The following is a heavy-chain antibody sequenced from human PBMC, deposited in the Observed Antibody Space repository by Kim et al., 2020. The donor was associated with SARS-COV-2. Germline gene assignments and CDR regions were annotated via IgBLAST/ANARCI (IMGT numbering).Heavy chain of an antibody. Sequence: NDAREFQGRVTMARDTSTTTVYMELGNLRSEDTAMYYCARAKGGYNTHFDYWGQGTLVTVSS. CDR3: ARAKGGYNTHFDY. J-gene: IGHJ4*02. V-gene: IGHV1-46*01. D-gene: IGHD5-12*01.